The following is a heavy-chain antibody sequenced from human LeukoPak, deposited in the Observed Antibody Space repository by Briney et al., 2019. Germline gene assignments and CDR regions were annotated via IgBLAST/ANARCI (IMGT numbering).Heavy chain of an antibody. CDR1: GGSFSGYY. CDR2: INHSGST. CDR3: ARRLLGDSKKFDP. V-gene: IGHV4-34*01. D-gene: IGHD3-22*01. J-gene: IGHJ5*02. Sequence: SEILSLTCAVYGGSFSGYYWSWIRQPPGKGLEWIGEINHSGSTNYNPSLKSRVTISVDTSKNQFSLKLSSVTAADTAVYYCARRLLGDSKKFDPWGQGTLVTVSS.